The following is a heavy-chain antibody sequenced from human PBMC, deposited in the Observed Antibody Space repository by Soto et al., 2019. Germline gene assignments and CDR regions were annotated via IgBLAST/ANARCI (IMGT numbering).Heavy chain of an antibody. CDR3: SSGIQLWLRRINNGYSG. Sequence: QVQLVQSGAEVKKPESSVKVSCKAPGGTFSTYAISWVRQAPGQGLEWMGGIIPMFGKANYAQRFQDRVTNTADESTNTVYTELSSLRSEDTAVYFCSSGIQLWLRRINNGYSGWGQGNLVTVSS. CDR2: IIPMFGKA. V-gene: IGHV1-69*12. D-gene: IGHD5-18*01. CDR1: GGTFSTYA. J-gene: IGHJ4*02.